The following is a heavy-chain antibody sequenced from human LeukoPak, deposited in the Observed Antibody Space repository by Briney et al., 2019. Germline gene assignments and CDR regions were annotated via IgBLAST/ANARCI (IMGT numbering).Heavy chain of an antibody. V-gene: IGHV3-7*03. D-gene: IGHD2-15*01. Sequence: GGSLRLSCAASGFTFSNYWMSWVRQAPGKGLEWVANIKQDGSEKYYVDSVKGRFTISRDNAKNSLYLQMNSLRAEDTAVYYCARDHGRYCSGGSCYFGGFFEYWGQGTLGTVSS. CDR2: IKQDGSEK. CDR3: ARDHGRYCSGGSCYFGGFFEY. J-gene: IGHJ4*02. CDR1: GFTFSNYW.